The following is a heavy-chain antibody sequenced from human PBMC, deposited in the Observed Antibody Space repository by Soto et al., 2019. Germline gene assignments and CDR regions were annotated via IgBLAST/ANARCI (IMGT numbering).Heavy chain of an antibody. Sequence: QVQLVESGGGVVQPGRSLRPSCAASGFTFSSYGMHWVRQAPGKGLEWVAVISYDGSNKYYADSVKGRFTISRDNSKNTLYLQMNSLRAEDTAVYYCAKGVERFLEWLSYNWFDPWGQGTLVTVSS. V-gene: IGHV3-30*18. CDR1: GFTFSSYG. CDR3: AKGVERFLEWLSYNWFDP. D-gene: IGHD3-3*01. CDR2: ISYDGSNK. J-gene: IGHJ5*02.